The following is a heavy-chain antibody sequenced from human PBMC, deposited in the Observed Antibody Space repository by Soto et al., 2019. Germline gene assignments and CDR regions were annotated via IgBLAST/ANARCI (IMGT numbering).Heavy chain of an antibody. CDR1: GFTINNYA. CDR3: AKDRLAGNFDY. Sequence: GGSPRLSCAASGFTINNYAMNWERQAPGKGLEWVATISATGGSTYYADSVKGRFTISRDNSKNTLYLQMNGLRVEDTAVYYCAKDRLAGNFDYWGQGTQVTVSS. V-gene: IGHV3-23*01. CDR2: ISATGGST. J-gene: IGHJ4*02.